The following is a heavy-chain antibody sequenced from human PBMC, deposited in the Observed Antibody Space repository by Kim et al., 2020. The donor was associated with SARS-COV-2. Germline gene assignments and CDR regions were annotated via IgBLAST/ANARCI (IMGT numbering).Heavy chain of an antibody. CDR3: ARDRGRITMVREPRGPTYYYYGMDV. CDR2: IYYSGST. D-gene: IGHD3-10*01. Sequence: SETLSLTCTVSGGSISSYYWSWIRQPPGKGLEWIGYIYYSGSTNYNPSLKSRVTISVDTSKNQFSLKLSSVTAADTAVYYCARDRGRITMVREPRGPTYYYYGMDVWGQGTTVTVSS. CDR1: GGSISSYY. V-gene: IGHV4-59*01. J-gene: IGHJ6*02.